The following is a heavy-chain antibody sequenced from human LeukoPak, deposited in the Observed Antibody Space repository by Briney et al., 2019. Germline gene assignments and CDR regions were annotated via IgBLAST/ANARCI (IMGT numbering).Heavy chain of an antibody. D-gene: IGHD4-17*01. V-gene: IGHV5-51*01. J-gene: IGHJ6*03. CDR1: GYRFTSYS. CDR3: ARLTSDTAYYMDV. Sequence: GESLKIPWKGSGYRFTSYSIGYVRQIPGKILERMWIIYPGDSDTRYSPSFQGQVTISADKSISTAYLQWSSLKASDTAMYYCARLTSDTAYYMDVWGKGTTVTVSS. CDR2: IYPGDSDT.